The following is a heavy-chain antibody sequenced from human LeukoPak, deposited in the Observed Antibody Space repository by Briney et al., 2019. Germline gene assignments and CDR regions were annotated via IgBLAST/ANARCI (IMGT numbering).Heavy chain of an antibody. CDR2: IYYGGST. Sequence: PSETLSLTCTVSGGSISSGDYYWSWIRQPPGKGLEWIGYIYYGGSTYYNPSLKSRVTISVDTSKNQFSLKLSSVTAADTAVYYCARHVPPKLGTFDYWGQGTLVTVSS. V-gene: IGHV4-30-4*08. D-gene: IGHD7-27*01. CDR1: GGSISSGDYY. J-gene: IGHJ4*02. CDR3: ARHVPPKLGTFDY.